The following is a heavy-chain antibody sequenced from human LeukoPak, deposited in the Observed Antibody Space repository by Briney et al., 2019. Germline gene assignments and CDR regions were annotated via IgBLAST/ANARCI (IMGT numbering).Heavy chain of an antibody. Sequence: SETLSLTCTVSGGSISSSSYYWGWIRQPPGKGLEWIGSIYYSGSTYYNPSLKSRVTVSVDTSNNHFSLNLTSLTAADTAVYYCVSQNYYYGMDVWGQGTTVTVSS. J-gene: IGHJ6*02. CDR1: GGSISSSSYY. CDR3: VSQNYYYGMDV. CDR2: IYYSGST. V-gene: IGHV4-39*07.